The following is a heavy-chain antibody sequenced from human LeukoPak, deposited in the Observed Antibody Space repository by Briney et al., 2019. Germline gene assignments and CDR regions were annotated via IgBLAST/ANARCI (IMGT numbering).Heavy chain of an antibody. Sequence: PSETLSLTCTVSGDSISSSSYYWGWIRQPPGKGLEWIGSIYYSGRTYYNPSLKSRVTISVDTSKNQFSLKLSSVTAADTAVFYCARVGIGYSSGWYRVLWGQGTLVTVSS. CDR3: ARVGIGYSSGWYRVL. D-gene: IGHD6-19*01. CDR2: IYYSGRT. J-gene: IGHJ4*02. CDR1: GDSISSSSYY. V-gene: IGHV4-39*01.